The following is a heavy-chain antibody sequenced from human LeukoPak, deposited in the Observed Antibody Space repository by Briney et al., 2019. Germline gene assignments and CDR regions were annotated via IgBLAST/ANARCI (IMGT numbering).Heavy chain of an antibody. CDR3: AKDRDCSSTSCYLFDP. CDR2: ISDSGGKT. Sequence: PGGSLRLSCVASGFTFSKYAVSWVRQAPGKGLEWVSSISDSGGKTYYADSVKGRFTISRDNSKNTFYLQMNSLRADDTAVYYCAKDRDCSSTSCYLFDPWGQGTLVTVSS. V-gene: IGHV3-23*01. D-gene: IGHD2-2*01. CDR1: GFTFSKYA. J-gene: IGHJ5*02.